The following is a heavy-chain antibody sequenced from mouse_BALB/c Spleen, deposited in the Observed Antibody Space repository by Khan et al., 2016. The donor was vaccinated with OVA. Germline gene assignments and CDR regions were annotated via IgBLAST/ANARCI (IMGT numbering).Heavy chain of an antibody. Sequence: EVELVESGGGLVQPGGSLKLSCAASGFTFSSYGMSWVRQTPDKRLELVAPINSNGGSTYYPDSVMGRFPISRDNANNNLYLQMSSLKAEDTAMYYCARMARTINWGQGTTLTVAA. CDR1: GFTFSSYG. CDR2: INSNGGST. J-gene: IGHJ2*01. V-gene: IGHV5-6-3*01. CDR3: ARMARTIN.